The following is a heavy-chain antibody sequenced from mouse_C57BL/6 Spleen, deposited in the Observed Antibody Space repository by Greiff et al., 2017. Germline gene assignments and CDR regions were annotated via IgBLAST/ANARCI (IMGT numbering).Heavy chain of an antibody. V-gene: IGHV1-18*01. D-gene: IGHD1-1*01. CDR1: GYTFTDYN. CDR2: INPNNRGT. J-gene: IGHJ3*01. Sequence: VQLKESGPELVKPGASVKIPCKASGYTFTDYNMDWVKQSHGKSLEWIGDINPNNRGTIYNQKFKGKATLTVDKSSSTAYMELRSLTSEDTAVYYCARGGDYGSSYGFAYWGQGTLVTVSA. CDR3: ARGGDYGSSYGFAY.